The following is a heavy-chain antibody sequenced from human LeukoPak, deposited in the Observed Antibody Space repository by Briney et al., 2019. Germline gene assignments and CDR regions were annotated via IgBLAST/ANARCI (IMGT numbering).Heavy chain of an antibody. CDR3: ARVREGYCSSTSCPRSSYYYGMDV. J-gene: IGHJ6*02. V-gene: IGHV3-20*01. CDR2: INWNGGST. CDR1: GFTFDDYG. D-gene: IGHD2-2*01. Sequence: GGSLSLSCAASGFTFDDYGMSWVRQAPGKGLEWVSGINWNGGSTGYADSVKGRFTISRDNAKNSLYLQMNSLRAEDTALYHCARVREGYCSSTSCPRSSYYYGMDVWGQGTTVTVSS.